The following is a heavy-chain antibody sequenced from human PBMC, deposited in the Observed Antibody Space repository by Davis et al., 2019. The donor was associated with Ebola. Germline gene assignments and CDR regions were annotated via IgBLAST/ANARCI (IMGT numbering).Heavy chain of an antibody. CDR1: GYTFTSYD. Sequence: ASVKVSCKASGYTFTSYDINWVRQATGQGLEWMGWINPNSGGTNYAQKFQGRVTMTRDTSISTAYMELSRLRSDDTAVYYCARGPWDYMDVWGKGTTVTVSS. CDR3: ARGPWDYMDV. J-gene: IGHJ6*03. CDR2: INPNSGGT. V-gene: IGHV1-2*02.